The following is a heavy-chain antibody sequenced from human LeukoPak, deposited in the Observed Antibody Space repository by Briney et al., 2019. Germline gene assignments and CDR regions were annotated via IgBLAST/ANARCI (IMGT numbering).Heavy chain of an antibody. CDR2: IYPGDSDT. CDR3: ARSWVAGYGTVLDY. J-gene: IGHJ4*02. D-gene: IGHD6-19*01. V-gene: IGHV5-51*01. CDR1: GYIFTSYW. Sequence: GESLKISCQGSGYIFTSYWIGWVRQMPGKGLEWMGIIYPGDSDTRYSPSFQGQVTISVDKSISTAYLQWSSLEASDTAMYYCARSWVAGYGTVLDYWGQGTLVTVSS.